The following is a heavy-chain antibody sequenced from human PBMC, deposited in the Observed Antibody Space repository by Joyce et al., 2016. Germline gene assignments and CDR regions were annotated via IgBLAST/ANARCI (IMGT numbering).Heavy chain of an antibody. CDR2: VIPFFSTT. CDR1: GATFSTYA. CDR3: ARAFYYYDSTGYYSFDYYYYGMHV. V-gene: IGHV1-69*05. J-gene: IGHJ6*02. D-gene: IGHD3-22*01. Sequence: QVQLVQSGTEVKKPGSSLKVSCKPSGATFSTYAVSWVRQAPGQGLQWIGGVIPFFSTTKYAQQFQDRVTIYTDESANIAYMELGSLTSDDTAVYYCARAFYYYDSTGYYSFDYYYYGMHVWGQGTTVIVSS.